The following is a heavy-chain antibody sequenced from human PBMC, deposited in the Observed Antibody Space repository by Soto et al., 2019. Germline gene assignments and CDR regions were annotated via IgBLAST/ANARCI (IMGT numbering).Heavy chain of an antibody. CDR1: GYTFTAHS. Sequence: VQLVQSGTEVKEPGASVRVSFKDSGYTFTAHSLHWARQAPGQGLEWMGWIIVSHDRPRYAPQFQGRLTFETDRIGTTAYMHLTRLTPEDTAVYFCAREPEDGVPGDYWGQGTPVVVSS. J-gene: IGHJ4*02. CDR3: AREPEDGVPGDY. V-gene: IGHV1-3*01. D-gene: IGHD2-8*01. CDR2: IIVSHDRP.